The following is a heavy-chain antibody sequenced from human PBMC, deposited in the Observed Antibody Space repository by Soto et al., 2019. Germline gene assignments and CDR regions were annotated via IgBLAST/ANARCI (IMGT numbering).Heavy chain of an antibody. V-gene: IGHV1-3*01. Sequence: GASVKVSCXASGHTFTSYAMHWVRQAPGQRLEWMGWINAGNGNTKYAQKLQGRVTMTRDTSTRTAYMELSSLRSDDTAVYYCARASGSGSYYYYYYMDVWGKGTTVTVSS. CDR1: GHTFTSYA. CDR2: INAGNGNT. D-gene: IGHD3-10*01. CDR3: ARASGSGSYYYYYYMDV. J-gene: IGHJ6*03.